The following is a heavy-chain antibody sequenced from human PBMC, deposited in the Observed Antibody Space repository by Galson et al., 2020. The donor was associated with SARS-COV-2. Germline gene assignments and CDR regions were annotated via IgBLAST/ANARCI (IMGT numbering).Heavy chain of an antibody. Sequence: SQTLSLTCAISGDSVSSNSAAWNWIRQSPSRGLEWLGRTYYRSKWYNDYAVSVKSRITINPDTSKNQFSLQLNSVTPEDTAVYYCARGASIAVAGMGTLILDACEIWGQGTMVTVSS. CDR2: TYYRSKWYN. CDR1: GDSVSSNSAA. D-gene: IGHD6-19*01. CDR3: ARGASIAVAGMGTLILDACEI. J-gene: IGHJ3*02. V-gene: IGHV6-1*01.